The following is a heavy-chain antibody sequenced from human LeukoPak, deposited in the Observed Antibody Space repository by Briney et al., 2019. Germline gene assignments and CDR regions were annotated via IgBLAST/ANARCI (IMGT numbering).Heavy chain of an antibody. D-gene: IGHD2-15*01. Sequence: GGSLRLSCAASGFPFSSYAMSWVRQATGKGLEWVSALSGSGGSTYYAASVKGRFTISRDNSKNTLYLQMNSLRAEDTAVYYCAKGPSILYGSGGSCYGIDYWGQGTLVTVSS. CDR1: GFPFSSYA. CDR3: AKGPSILYGSGGSCYGIDY. CDR2: LSGSGGST. J-gene: IGHJ4*02. V-gene: IGHV3-23*01.